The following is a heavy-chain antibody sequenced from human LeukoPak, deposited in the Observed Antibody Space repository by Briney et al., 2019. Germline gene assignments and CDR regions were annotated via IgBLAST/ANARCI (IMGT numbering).Heavy chain of an antibody. J-gene: IGHJ6*03. CDR1: GGSINNYY. V-gene: IGHV4-4*07. CDR3: ARVWGSTSCYYMDV. CDR2: IYTSGST. Sequence: SETLSLTCTVSGGSINNYYWSWIRQPAGKGLEWIGRIYTSGSTNYNPSLKSRVTMSVDTSKNQFSLKLSSVTAADTAVYYCARVWGSTSCYYMDVWGKGTTVTVSS. D-gene: IGHD2-2*01.